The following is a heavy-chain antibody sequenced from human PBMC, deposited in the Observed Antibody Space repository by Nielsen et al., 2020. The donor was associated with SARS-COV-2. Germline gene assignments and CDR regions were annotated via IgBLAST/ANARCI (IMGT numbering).Heavy chain of an antibody. CDR2: INPNSAGT. V-gene: IGHV1-2*06. CDR3: ARDEYNYGYNWFDT. J-gene: IGHJ5*02. Sequence: ASVKVYCKASGYTFTGHYIHWVRQAPGQGLEWMGRINPNSAGTNYAQTFKGRVTLTTDTSISTAYMDLSWLRSDDTAVYYCARDEYNYGYNWFDTWGQGTLVTVSS. D-gene: IGHD5-18*01. CDR1: GYTFTGHY.